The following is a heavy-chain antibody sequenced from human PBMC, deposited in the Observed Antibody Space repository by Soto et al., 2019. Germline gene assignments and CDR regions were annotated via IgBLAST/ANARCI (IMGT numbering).Heavy chain of an antibody. J-gene: IGHJ6*02. V-gene: IGHV3-30*18. CDR3: AKASIAAAAKYYYYGMDV. CDR2: ISYDGSNK. Sequence: GGSLRLSCAASGFTFSSYGRHWVRQAPGKGLEWVAVISYDGSNKYYADSVKGRFTISRDNSKNTLYLQMNSLRAEDTAVYYCAKASIAAAAKYYYYGMDVWGQGTTVTVYS. D-gene: IGHD6-13*01. CDR1: GFTFSSYG.